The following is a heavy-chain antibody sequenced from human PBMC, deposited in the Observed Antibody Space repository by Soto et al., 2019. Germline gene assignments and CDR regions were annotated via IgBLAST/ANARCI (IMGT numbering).Heavy chain of an antibody. CDR2: INHSGCT. D-gene: IGHD2-8*02. J-gene: IGHJ4*02. CDR3: AREKITGLFDY. CDR1: GGSFSGYY. V-gene: IGHV4-34*01. Sequence: QVQLQQWGAGLLKPSEPLSLTCAVYGGSFSGYYWTWIRQPPGTGLEWIGEINHSGCTNYNPSLQSRDTRSVDTSKSQFSLKLTSVTAADTAVYYCAREKITGLFDYWGQGTLVTVSS.